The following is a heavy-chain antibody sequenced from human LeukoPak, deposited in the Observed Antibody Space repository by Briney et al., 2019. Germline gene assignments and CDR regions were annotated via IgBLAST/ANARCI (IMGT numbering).Heavy chain of an antibody. Sequence: SETLSLTCTVSGASVGSAGYYWSWIRQPPGKGLEWIGYIYYSGSTNYNPSLKSRVTISVDTSKNQFSLKLSSVTAADTAVYYCASGHYYGSGSYFGWFDPWGQGTLVTVSS. J-gene: IGHJ5*02. D-gene: IGHD3-10*01. CDR2: IYYSGST. CDR1: GASVGSAGYY. CDR3: ASGHYYGSGSYFGWFDP. V-gene: IGHV4-61*08.